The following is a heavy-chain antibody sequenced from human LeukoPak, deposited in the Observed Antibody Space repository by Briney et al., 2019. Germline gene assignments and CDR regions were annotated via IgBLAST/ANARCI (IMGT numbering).Heavy chain of an antibody. CDR3: ATTTGYGDYVHALDY. D-gene: IGHD4-17*01. CDR1: GYTFASYG. V-gene: IGHV1-18*01. J-gene: IGHJ4*02. CDR2: ISAYNGNT. Sequence: ASVKISCKGSGYTFASYGINWVRQAPGQGLEWMGWISAYNGNTNYAQKLQGRVTMTTDTSTTTAYMELRSLRSDDTAAYYCATTTGYGDYVHALDYWGQGTLVTVSS.